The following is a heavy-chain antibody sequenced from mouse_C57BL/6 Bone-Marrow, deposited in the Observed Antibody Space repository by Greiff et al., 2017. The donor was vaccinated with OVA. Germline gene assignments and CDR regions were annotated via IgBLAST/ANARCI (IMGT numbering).Heavy chain of an antibody. CDR1: GYTFTGYW. CDR2: LLPGSGST. Sequence: VQLQQSGAELMKPGASVKLSCKATGYTFTGYWIEWVKQRPGHGLEWIGELLPGSGSTNYNEKFKGKATFTADTSSNTAYMQLSSLTTEDSAIYYCARQGGYGYDGAWFAYWGQGTLVTVSA. D-gene: IGHD2-2*01. V-gene: IGHV1-9*01. J-gene: IGHJ3*01. CDR3: ARQGGYGYDGAWFAY.